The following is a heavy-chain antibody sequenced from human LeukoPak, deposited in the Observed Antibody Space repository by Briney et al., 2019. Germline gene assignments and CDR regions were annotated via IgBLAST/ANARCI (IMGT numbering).Heavy chain of an antibody. CDR1: GDSVSSKSAA. J-gene: IGHJ4*02. V-gene: IGHV6-1*01. CDR3: AREDWNYVIGEFFDY. D-gene: IGHD1-7*01. Sequence: SRTLSLTCAISGDSVSSKSAAWNSTRQSPSRCLEWQGRTYYRSKWYNDYAGSVKRRITINPDTSRNQISLQLRSVTREDTAVYYCAREDWNYVIGEFFDYWGQGTLVTVSS. CDR2: TYYRSKWYN.